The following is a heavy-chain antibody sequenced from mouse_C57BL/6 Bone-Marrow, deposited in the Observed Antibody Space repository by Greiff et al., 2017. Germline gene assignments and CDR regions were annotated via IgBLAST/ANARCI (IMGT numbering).Heavy chain of an antibody. CDR3: ARSDALQGYFDV. V-gene: IGHV1-81*01. Sequence: VQLQQSGAELARPGASVKLSCKASGYTFTSYGISWVKQRTGQGLEWIGEIYPRSGNTYYNEKFKGKATLTADKSSSTAYMELRSLTSEDSAVYFWARSDALQGYFDVWGTGTTVTVSS. D-gene: IGHD2-10*01. CDR2: IYPRSGNT. J-gene: IGHJ1*03. CDR1: GYTFTSYG.